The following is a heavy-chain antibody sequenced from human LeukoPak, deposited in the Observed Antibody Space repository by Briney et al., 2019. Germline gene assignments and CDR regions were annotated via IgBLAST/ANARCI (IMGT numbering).Heavy chain of an antibody. CDR2: INPNSGGT. CDR3: ARSYYDILTGYYLFDY. CDR1: GYTFTGYY. V-gene: IGHV1-2*06. Sequence: ASVKVSRKASGYTFTGYYMHWVRQAPGQGLEWMGRINPNSGGTNYAQEFQGRVTMTRDTSISTDYMELSRLRSDDTAVYYCARSYYDILTGYYLFDYWGQGTLVTVSS. J-gene: IGHJ4*02. D-gene: IGHD3-9*01.